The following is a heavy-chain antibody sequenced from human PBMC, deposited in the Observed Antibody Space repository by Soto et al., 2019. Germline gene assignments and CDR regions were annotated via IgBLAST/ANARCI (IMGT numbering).Heavy chain of an antibody. CDR3: TTDWYSSSWYGMYSYDMDV. Sequence: PGVSLRLSCAASGFTFSNAWISWVRQAPGKGLEWVGRIKSKTDGGTTDYAAPVKGRFTISRDDSKNTLYLQMNSLKTEDTAVYYCTTDWYSSSWYGMYSYDMDVCGQDTTVTVSS. D-gene: IGHD6-13*01. J-gene: IGHJ6*02. CDR2: IKSKTDGGTT. CDR1: GFTFSNAW. V-gene: IGHV3-15*01.